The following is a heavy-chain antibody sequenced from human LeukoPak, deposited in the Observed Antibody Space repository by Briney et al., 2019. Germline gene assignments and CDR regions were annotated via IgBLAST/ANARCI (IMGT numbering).Heavy chain of an antibody. CDR3: ARDWYCSGSICYTDRNWFDP. CDR2: ISTTSSYT. D-gene: IGHD2-2*02. J-gene: IGHJ5*02. Sequence: PGGSLRLSCAASGFTFSDYYMSRIRQAPGKGLEWVSYISTTSSYTDYADSVRGRFTISRDNAKNLLYLQMNSLRPEDTAVYYCARDWYCSGSICYTDRNWFDPWGQGTLVTVSS. CDR1: GFTFSDYY. V-gene: IGHV3-11*05.